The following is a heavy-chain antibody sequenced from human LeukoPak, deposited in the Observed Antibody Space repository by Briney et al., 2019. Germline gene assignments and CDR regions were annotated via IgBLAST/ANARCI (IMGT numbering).Heavy chain of an antibody. Sequence: SETLSLTCTVSGGSISSSSYYWGWIRQPPGKGLEWIGSIYYSGSTYYNPSLKSRVTISVDTSKNQFSLKLGSVTAADTAVYYCARKVRFLEWSLFDPWGQGTLVTVSS. CDR1: GGSISSSSYY. D-gene: IGHD3-3*01. V-gene: IGHV4-39*01. J-gene: IGHJ5*02. CDR2: IYYSGST. CDR3: ARKVRFLEWSLFDP.